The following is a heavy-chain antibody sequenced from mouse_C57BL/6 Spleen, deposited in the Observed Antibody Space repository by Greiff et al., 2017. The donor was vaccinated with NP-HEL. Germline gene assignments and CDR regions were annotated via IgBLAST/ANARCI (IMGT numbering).Heavy chain of an antibody. D-gene: IGHD3-3*01. CDR2: IYPGSGST. V-gene: IGHV1-55*01. CDR3: ARRRGDDAKEY. CDR1: GYTFTSYW. J-gene: IGHJ4*01. Sequence: VQLQQPGAELVKPGASVKMSCKASGYTFTSYWITWVKQRPGQGLEWIGDIYPGSGSTNYNEKFKSKATLTVDTSSSTAYMQLSSLTAEDAADYYCARRRGDDAKEYWGQGTSVTVS.